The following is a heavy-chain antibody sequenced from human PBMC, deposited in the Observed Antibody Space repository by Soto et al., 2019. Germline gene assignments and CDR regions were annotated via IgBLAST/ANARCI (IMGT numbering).Heavy chain of an antibody. Sequence: SETLSLTCTVSVGSISNHYWSWIRQPPGKGLEWIGYIYYSGSTDYNPSLKSRVTTSIDTSKNQFSLKVTSVTAADTAVYYCARDRVGVSSSWFDSWGRGTLVTVSS. V-gene: IGHV4-59*11. CDR2: IYYSGST. CDR3: ARDRVGVSSSWFDS. J-gene: IGHJ5*01. CDR1: VGSISNHY. D-gene: IGHD1-26*01.